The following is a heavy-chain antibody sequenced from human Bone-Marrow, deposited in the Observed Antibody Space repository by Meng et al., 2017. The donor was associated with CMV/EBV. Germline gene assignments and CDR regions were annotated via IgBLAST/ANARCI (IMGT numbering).Heavy chain of an antibody. D-gene: IGHD4-17*01. CDR2: ISSSSSTI. CDR3: RKNYGDYASPRGMDV. CDR1: GFTFSSYS. J-gene: IGHJ6*02. Sequence: GGSLRLSCAASGFTFSSYSMNWVRQAPGKGLEWVSYISSSSSTIYYADSVKGRFTISRDNAKNSLYLQMNSLRAEDTAVYYCRKNYGDYASPRGMDVWGQGTTVTVSS. V-gene: IGHV3-48*04.